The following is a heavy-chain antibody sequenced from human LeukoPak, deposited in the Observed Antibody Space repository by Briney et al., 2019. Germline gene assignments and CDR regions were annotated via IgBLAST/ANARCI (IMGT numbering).Heavy chain of an antibody. V-gene: IGHV4-59*01. CDR2: IYYSGST. D-gene: IGHD3-22*01. CDR1: GGSISSYY. J-gene: IGHJ4*02. CDR3: ARHLTSSGSYHY. Sequence: SETLSLTCTVSGGSISSYYWSWIRQPPGKGLEWIGYIYYSGSTNYNPSLKSRVTISVDTSKNQFSLKLSSVTAADTAVYYCARHLTSSGSYHYWGQGTLVTVSS.